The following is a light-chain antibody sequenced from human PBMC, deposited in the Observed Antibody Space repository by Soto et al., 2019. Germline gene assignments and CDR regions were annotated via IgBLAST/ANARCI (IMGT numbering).Light chain of an antibody. CDR1: QSLNNN. Sequence: EIVMTQSPATVSVFPGEGATLSCRASQSLNNNLAWYQQKPGQPPTLLIYAVSTRDTGVPARFSGSGSGTAFTLAISSLQSEDFAVYYCQQHNGWPLTFGPGTRVEL. V-gene: IGKV3-15*01. CDR3: QQHNGWPLT. CDR2: AVS. J-gene: IGKJ4*01.